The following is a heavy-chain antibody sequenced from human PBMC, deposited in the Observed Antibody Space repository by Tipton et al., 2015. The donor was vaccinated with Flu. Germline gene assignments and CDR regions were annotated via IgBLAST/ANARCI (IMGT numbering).Heavy chain of an antibody. V-gene: IGHV1-46*01. CDR3: ARGSYGDLIDS. D-gene: IGHD5-18*01. CDR1: GYTFTTYH. CDR2: ITPSGGST. Sequence: QLVQSGAEVKKPGASVKISCKSAGYTFTTYHMHWVRQAPGQGLEWMGIITPSGGSTFYSQKFQGRVTMTRDTSTSTDYMELSSLRSEDTAVYYCARGSYGDLIDSWGQGTLVTVSS. J-gene: IGHJ4*02.